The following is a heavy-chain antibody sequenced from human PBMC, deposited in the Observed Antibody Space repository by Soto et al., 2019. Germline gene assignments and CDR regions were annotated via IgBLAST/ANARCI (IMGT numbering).Heavy chain of an antibody. Sequence: EVQLVESGGGLVKPGGSLRLSCAVSGFTFNSYSMNWVRQAPGKGLEWVSSISSFSNYMYYTDSVKGRFTISRDNARKYQKIQRNILRAEKTAVYYCARARGFSRQTTNQRVNDMDVWGKGTRVTNSS. CDR3: ARARGFSRQTTNQRVNDMDV. J-gene: IGHJ6*04. V-gene: IGHV3-21*03. CDR1: GFTFNSYS. CDR2: ISSFSNYM. D-gene: IGHD5-12*01.